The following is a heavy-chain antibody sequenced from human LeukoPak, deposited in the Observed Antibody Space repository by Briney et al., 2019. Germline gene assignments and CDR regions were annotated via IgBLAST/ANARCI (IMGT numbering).Heavy chain of an antibody. CDR2: ISRTGSTT. CDR1: GFSFSGHW. J-gene: IGHJ4*02. CDR3: ARGPNSNWSGLDF. D-gene: IGHD6-6*01. Sequence: GSLRLSCTASGFSFSGHWMHWARQLPGKGLVWVSRISRTGSTTSYADSVKGRFTVSRDNAKNTLYLQVNNLRAEDTAVYYCARGPNSNWSGLDFWGQGTLLTVSS. V-gene: IGHV3-74*01.